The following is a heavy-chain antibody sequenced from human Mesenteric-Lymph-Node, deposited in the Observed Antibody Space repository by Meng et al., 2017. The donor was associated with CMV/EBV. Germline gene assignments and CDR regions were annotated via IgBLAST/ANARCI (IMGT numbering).Heavy chain of an antibody. CDR1: GFTFSSYS. D-gene: IGHD5-12*01. Sequence: GESLKISCAASGFTFSSYSMNWVHQAPGQGLEWVGWINPSSGATNYGHNFQGRVTMTRDTSISTGYMELSRLRSDDTAVYYCASSSSSGYQQKELGGYWGQGTLVTVSS. CDR3: ASSSSSGYQQKELGGY. J-gene: IGHJ4*02. CDR2: INPSSGAT. V-gene: IGHV1-2*02.